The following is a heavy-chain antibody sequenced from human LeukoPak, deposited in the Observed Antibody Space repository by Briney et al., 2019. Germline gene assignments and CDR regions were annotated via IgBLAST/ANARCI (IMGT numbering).Heavy chain of an antibody. CDR2: INPNSGGT. CDR1: GYTFTGYY. D-gene: IGHD3-3*01. V-gene: IGHV1-2*04. CDR3: ARGPITNIRFLEWLHDY. Sequence: ASVTVSCKASGYTFTGYYMHWVRQAPGQGLEWMGWINPNSGGTNYAQKFQGWVTMTRDTSISTAYMELSRLRSDDTAVYYCARGPITNIRFLEWLHDYWGQGTLVTVSS. J-gene: IGHJ4*02.